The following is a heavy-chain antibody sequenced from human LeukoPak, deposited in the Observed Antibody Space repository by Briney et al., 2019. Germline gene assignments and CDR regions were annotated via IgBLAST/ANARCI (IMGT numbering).Heavy chain of an antibody. D-gene: IGHD5-18*01. Sequence: GGSLRLSCAASGFTVSSNYMRWVRRAPGKGLEWVSAIYTGGSTYYADSVKGRFTISRDNSKNTLYLQMNSLRAEDTAVYYCARSIQLWEPFDYWGQGTLVTVSS. CDR2: IYTGGST. J-gene: IGHJ4*02. CDR1: GFTVSSNY. CDR3: ARSIQLWEPFDY. V-gene: IGHV3-53*01.